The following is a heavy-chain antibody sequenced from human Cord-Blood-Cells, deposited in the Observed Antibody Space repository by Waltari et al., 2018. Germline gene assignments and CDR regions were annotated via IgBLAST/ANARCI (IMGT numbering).Heavy chain of an antibody. Sequence: QVQLQESGPGLVKPSETLSLTCTVSGGSISSYSWSWIRQPPGKGLEWIGYIYYSGSTNYNPSLKSRVTISVDTSKNQFSLKLSSVTAADTAVYYCARASYSSSWYWFDPWGQGTLVTVSS. CDR2: IYYSGST. D-gene: IGHD6-13*01. CDR3: ARASYSSSWYWFDP. V-gene: IGHV4-59*01. J-gene: IGHJ5*02. CDR1: GGSISSYS.